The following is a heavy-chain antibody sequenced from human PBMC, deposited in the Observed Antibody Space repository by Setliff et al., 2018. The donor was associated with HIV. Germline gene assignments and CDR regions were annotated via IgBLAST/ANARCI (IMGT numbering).Heavy chain of an antibody. V-gene: IGHV4-39*01. CDR3: ARTRDCSSSGCFYHAFDM. D-gene: IGHD2-2*01. J-gene: IGHJ3*02. CDR1: GGSISIHPFY. Sequence: KPSETLSLTCTVSGGSISIHPFYWGWIRQPPGKGLEWIGSIHYGGTTYSNPSLRSRVAFSVDTSKNQFSLQLSSVTAADMAVYYCARTRDCSSSGCFYHAFDMWGQGTMVTVSS. CDR2: IHYGGTT.